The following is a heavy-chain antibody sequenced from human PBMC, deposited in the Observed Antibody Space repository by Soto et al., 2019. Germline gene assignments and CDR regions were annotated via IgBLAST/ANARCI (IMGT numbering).Heavy chain of an antibody. V-gene: IGHV4-4*07. D-gene: IGHD1-1*01. CDR1: GASISGFY. CDR2: IYATGTT. Sequence: SETLSLTCTVSGASISGFYWSWIRKSAGKGLEWIGRIYATGTTDYNPSLKSRVMMSVDTSKKQFSLKLRSVTAADTAVYYCVRDGTKTLRDWFAPWGQGMSVTVSS. CDR3: VRDGTKTLRDWFAP. J-gene: IGHJ5*02.